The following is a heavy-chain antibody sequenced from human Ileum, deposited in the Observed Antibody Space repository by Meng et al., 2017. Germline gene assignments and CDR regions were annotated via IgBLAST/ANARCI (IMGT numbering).Heavy chain of an antibody. CDR1: GGSFSGYY. V-gene: IGHV4-34*01. CDR3: ARTSGWFYY. Sequence: QVQLQEWGAGLLTPSETLSFTCAVYGGSFSGYYWSWIRQPPGKGLEWIGEINHSGSTNYNPSLKSRVTISVDTSKNQFSLKLSSVTAADTAVYYCARTSGWFYYWGQGTLVTVSS. CDR2: INHSGST. D-gene: IGHD6-19*01. J-gene: IGHJ4*02.